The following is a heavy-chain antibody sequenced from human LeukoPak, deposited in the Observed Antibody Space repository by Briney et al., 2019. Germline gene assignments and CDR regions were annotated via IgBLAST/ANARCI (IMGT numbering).Heavy chain of an antibody. J-gene: IGHJ3*02. CDR1: GGSFSGYY. D-gene: IGHD3-22*01. Sequence: SETLSLTCAVYGGSFSGYYWSWIRQPPGKGLEWIGEINHSGSTNYNPSLKSRVTISVDTSKNQFSLKLSSVTAEDTAVYYCARPQDYYDSSGSLVAEGDDAFDIWGQGTMVTVSS. CDR3: ARPQDYYDSSGSLVAEGDDAFDI. V-gene: IGHV4-34*01. CDR2: INHSGST.